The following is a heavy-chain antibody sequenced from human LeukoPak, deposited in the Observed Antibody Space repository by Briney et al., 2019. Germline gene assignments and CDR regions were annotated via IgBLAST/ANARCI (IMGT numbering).Heavy chain of an antibody. CDR3: ARGAAFGGVYYYYYMDV. Sequence: GGSLRLSCAASGFTFSSYRMIWVRQTPGKGLEWVSSISSSSSTINYADSMRGRFTISRDNAKNSLYLQMNSLRAEDTAVYYCARGAAFGGVYYYYYMDVWGKGTTVTVSS. D-gene: IGHD2-15*01. V-gene: IGHV3-48*04. CDR2: ISSSSSTI. J-gene: IGHJ6*03. CDR1: GFTFSSYR.